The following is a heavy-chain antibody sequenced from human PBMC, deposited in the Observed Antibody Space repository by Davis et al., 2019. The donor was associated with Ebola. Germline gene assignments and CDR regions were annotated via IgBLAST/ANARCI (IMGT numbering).Heavy chain of an antibody. D-gene: IGHD2-2*01. J-gene: IGHJ5*02. Sequence: SETLSLTCTVPGGSISSYYWSWIRQPPGKGLEWIGYIYYSGSTNYNPSLKSRVTISVDTSKNQFSLKLSSVTAADTAVYYCARAAGLYCSSTSCYDWFDPWGQGTLVTVSS. CDR2: IYYSGST. V-gene: IGHV4-59*01. CDR3: ARAAGLYCSSTSCYDWFDP. CDR1: GGSISSYY.